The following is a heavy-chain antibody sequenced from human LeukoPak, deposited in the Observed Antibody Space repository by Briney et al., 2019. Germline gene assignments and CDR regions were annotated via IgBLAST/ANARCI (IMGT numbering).Heavy chain of an antibody. Sequence: ASVKVSCKASGYTFTSYGISWVRQAPGQGLEWMGWISAYNGNTNYAQKLQGRVTMTTDTSTSTAYMELRSLRSDDTAVYYCARGGYCSSTSCYTYRYYYGMDVWGQGTTVTVSS. V-gene: IGHV1-18*01. J-gene: IGHJ6*02. CDR3: ARGGYCSSTSCYTYRYYYGMDV. CDR1: GYTFTSYG. CDR2: ISAYNGNT. D-gene: IGHD2-2*02.